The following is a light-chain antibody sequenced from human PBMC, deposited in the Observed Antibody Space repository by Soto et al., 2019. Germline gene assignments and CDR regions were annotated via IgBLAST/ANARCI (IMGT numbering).Light chain of an antibody. Sequence: QSVLTQPPSASGTPGQRVSISCSGGSSNIGSNSVNWYQQLPGTAPKLLIYSNNQRPSGVPDRFSGSKSGTSASLAISGLQSEDEGDYYCAAWDDSLNAVVFGGGTKLTVL. CDR3: AAWDDSLNAVV. J-gene: IGLJ2*01. CDR1: SSNIGSNS. V-gene: IGLV1-44*01. CDR2: SNN.